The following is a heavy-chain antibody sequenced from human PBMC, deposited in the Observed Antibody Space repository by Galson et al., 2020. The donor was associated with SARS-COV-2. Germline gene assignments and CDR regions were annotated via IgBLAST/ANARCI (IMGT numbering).Heavy chain of an antibody. D-gene: IGHD3-3*01. CDR2: ISGSGGST. CDR1: GFTFSSYA. Sequence: GGSLRLSCAASGFTFSSYAMSWVRQAPGKGLEWFSAISGSGGSTYYADSLKGRFTISRDNSTNTLYLQMNSLRAENTAVYYCAKVILGVDFWGGYVCGWERALSCYYYGMDVGGKGTTVIGSS. CDR3: AKVILGVDFWGGYVCGWERALSCYYYGMDV. V-gene: IGHV3-23*01. J-gene: IGHJ6*04.